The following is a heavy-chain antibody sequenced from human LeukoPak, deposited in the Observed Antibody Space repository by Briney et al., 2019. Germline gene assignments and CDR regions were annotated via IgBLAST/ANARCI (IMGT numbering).Heavy chain of an antibody. D-gene: IGHD6-13*01. Sequence: SQTLSLTCAISGDSVSSNSAAWNWIRQSPSRGLEWLGRTYYRSKWYNDYAVSVKSRITINPDTSKNQFSLQLNSVTPEDTAVYYCARARYSSSWSGVWDYYYYMDVWGKGTTVTISS. CDR2: TYYRSKWYN. J-gene: IGHJ6*03. CDR1: GDSVSSNSAA. CDR3: ARARYSSSWSGVWDYYYYMDV. V-gene: IGHV6-1*01.